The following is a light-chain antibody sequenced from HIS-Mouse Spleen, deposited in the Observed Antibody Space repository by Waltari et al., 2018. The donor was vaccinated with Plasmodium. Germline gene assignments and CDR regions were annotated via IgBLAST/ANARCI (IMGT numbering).Light chain of an antibody. V-gene: IGKV3-20*01. CDR2: GAS. J-gene: IGKJ3*01. CDR3: QQYGSSPFT. CDR1: QSVSSSY. Sequence: TQSPGTLSLSPGERATLSCRASQSVSSSYLAWYQQKPGQAPRLLIYGASSRATGIPDRFSGSGSGADFTLTISRLEPEDFAVYYCQQYGSSPFTFGPGTKVDIK.